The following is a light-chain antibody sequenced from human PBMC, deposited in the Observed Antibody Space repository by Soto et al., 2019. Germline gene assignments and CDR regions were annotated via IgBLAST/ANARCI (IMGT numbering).Light chain of an antibody. CDR1: QVISPW. CDR3: QQTNSFPYT. Sequence: DIPMTQSPSSVSASVGDTVSITCRASQVISPWLAWYQQKPGTAPKLLIYTASRLQSGVPSRFSGSGSGTDFTLTISSLQPEDFATYFCQQTNSFPYTFGQGTKLEIK. V-gene: IGKV1-12*02. J-gene: IGKJ2*01. CDR2: TAS.